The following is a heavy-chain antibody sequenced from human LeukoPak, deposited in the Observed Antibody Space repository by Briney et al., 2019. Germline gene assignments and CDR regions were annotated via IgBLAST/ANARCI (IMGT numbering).Heavy chain of an antibody. J-gene: IGHJ4*02. V-gene: IGHV4-30-2*01. D-gene: IGHD3-10*01. CDR2: IYHSGST. Sequence: SQTLSLTCTVSGGSISSGGYYWSWIRQPPGKGLEWIGYIYHSGSTYYNPSLKSRVTISVDRSKNQFSLKLSSVTAADTAVYYCARDRPYYYGSGSYFDYWGQGTLVTVSS. CDR3: ARDRPYYYGSGSYFDY. CDR1: GGSISSGGYY.